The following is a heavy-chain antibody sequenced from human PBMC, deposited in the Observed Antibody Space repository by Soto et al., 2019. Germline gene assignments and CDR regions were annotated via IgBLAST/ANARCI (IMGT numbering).Heavy chain of an antibody. CDR3: ARDLRYYDSSGYPDY. CDR1: GYTFTSCG. D-gene: IGHD3-22*01. CDR2: ISAYNGNT. V-gene: IGHV1-18*04. J-gene: IGHJ4*02. Sequence: ASVKVSCKASGYTFTSCGISWVRQAPGQGLEWMGWISAYNGNTNYAQKLQGRVTMTTDTSTSTAYMELRSLRSDDTAVYYCARDLRYYDSSGYPDYWGQGTLVTVSS.